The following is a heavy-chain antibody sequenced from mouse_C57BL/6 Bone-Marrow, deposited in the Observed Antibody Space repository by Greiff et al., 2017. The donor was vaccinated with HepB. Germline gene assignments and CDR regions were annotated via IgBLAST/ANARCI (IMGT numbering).Heavy chain of an antibody. V-gene: IGHV1-55*01. CDR1: GYTFTSYW. D-gene: IGHD2-5*01. CDR2: IYPGSGST. Sequence: QVQLQQSGAELVKPGASVKMSCKASGYTFTSYWITWVKQRPGQGLEWIGDIYPGSGSTNYNEKFKSKATLTVDTSSSTAYMQLSSLTSEDSAVYYCDRGYSNWAWFAYWGQGTLVTVSA. J-gene: IGHJ3*01. CDR3: DRGYSNWAWFAY.